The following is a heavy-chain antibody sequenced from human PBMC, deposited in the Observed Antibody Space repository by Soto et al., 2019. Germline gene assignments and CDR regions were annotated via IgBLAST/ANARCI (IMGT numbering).Heavy chain of an antibody. V-gene: IGHV3-23*01. CDR1: GFTISSYA. CDR2: ISGSGGIT. CDR3: AKACAPD. Sequence: EGQLLESGGGLRQPGWSLRLSCAASGFTISSYAMSWVRQAPGNGLEWVSAISGSGGITYYADSVKGRLTISRDNSKNTLYLPITSLSAEDAAVYDCAKACAPDWGQGTLVTFSS. J-gene: IGHJ4*02.